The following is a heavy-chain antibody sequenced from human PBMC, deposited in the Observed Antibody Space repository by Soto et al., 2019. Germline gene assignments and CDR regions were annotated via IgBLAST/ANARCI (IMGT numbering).Heavy chain of an antibody. V-gene: IGHV1-2*04. Sequence: ASVKVSCKASGYTFTGYYMHWVRQAPGQGLEWMGWINPNSGGTNYAQKFQGWVTMTRDTSISTAYMELSRLRSDDTAVYYCARVADLRTGEFDYRGQGTLVTVSS. CDR2: INPNSGGT. D-gene: IGHD7-27*01. CDR3: ARVADLRTGEFDY. J-gene: IGHJ4*02. CDR1: GYTFTGYY.